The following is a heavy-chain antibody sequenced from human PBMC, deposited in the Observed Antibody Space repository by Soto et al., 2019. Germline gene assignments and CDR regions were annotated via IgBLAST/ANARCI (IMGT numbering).Heavy chain of an antibody. Sequence: ASVKVSCKASGYTFTSYDINWVRQATGQGLEWMGWMNPNSGNTGYAQKFQGRVTMTRNTSISTAYMELSSLRSEDTAVYYCARGPIVVVPAAVYYYYMDVWGKGTTVTVSS. V-gene: IGHV1-8*02. CDR1: GYTFTSYD. J-gene: IGHJ6*03. CDR3: ARGPIVVVPAAVYYYYMDV. D-gene: IGHD2-2*01. CDR2: MNPNSGNT.